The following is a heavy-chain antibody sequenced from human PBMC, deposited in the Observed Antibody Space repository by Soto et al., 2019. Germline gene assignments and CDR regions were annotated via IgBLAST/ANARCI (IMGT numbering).Heavy chain of an antibody. CDR3: ARTGYSSGWYRIYGMDV. CDR1: GYTFTSYG. V-gene: IGHV1-18*01. CDR2: ISAYNGNT. J-gene: IGHJ6*02. D-gene: IGHD6-19*01. Sequence: GASLKVSCKASGYTFTSYGISWVRQAPGQGLEWMGWISAYNGNTNYAQKLQGRVTMTTDTSTSTAYMELRSLRSDDTAVYYCARTGYSSGWYRIYGMDVWGQGTTVTVS.